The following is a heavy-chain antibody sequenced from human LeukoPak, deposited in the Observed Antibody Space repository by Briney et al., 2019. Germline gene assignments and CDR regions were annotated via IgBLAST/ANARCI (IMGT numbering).Heavy chain of an antibody. CDR3: ARDLRVAVAGTFDY. D-gene: IGHD6-19*01. Sequence: GGSLRLSCAASGFTFDDYGMSWVRQAPGKGLEWVSGINWNGGSIGYADSVKGRFTISRDNAKNSLYLQMNSLRAEDTALYYCARDLRVAVAGTFDYWGQGTLVTVSS. CDR2: INWNGGSI. J-gene: IGHJ4*02. V-gene: IGHV3-20*04. CDR1: GFTFDDYG.